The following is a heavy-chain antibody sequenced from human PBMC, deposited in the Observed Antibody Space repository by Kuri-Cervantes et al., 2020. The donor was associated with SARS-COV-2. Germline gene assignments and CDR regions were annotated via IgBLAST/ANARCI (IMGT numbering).Heavy chain of an antibody. D-gene: IGHD2-2*02. CDR3: ARDMRGDCSSTSCYRDAFDI. Sequence: SVKVSCKASGGTFSSYAISWVRQAPGQGLEWMGGIIPIFGTANYAQKFQGRVTITTDEATSTAYMELSSLRSEDTAVYYCARDMRGDCSSTSCYRDAFDIWGQGTTVTVSS. V-gene: IGHV1-69*05. J-gene: IGHJ3*02. CDR2: IIPIFGTA. CDR1: GGTFSSYA.